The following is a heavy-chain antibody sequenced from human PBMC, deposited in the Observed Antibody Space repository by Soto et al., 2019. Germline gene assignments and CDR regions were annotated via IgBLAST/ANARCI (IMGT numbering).Heavy chain of an antibody. CDR3: ATPRAYYDFGPYGMDV. V-gene: IGHV3-48*02. CDR2: ISSSSSTI. J-gene: IGHJ6*02. CDR1: GFTFSSYS. Sequence: GGSLRLSCAASGFTFSSYSMNWVRQAPGKGLEWVSYISSSSSTIYYADSVKGRFTISRGNAKNSLYLQMNSLRDEDTAVYYCATPRAYYDFGPYGMDVWGQGTTVTVSS. D-gene: IGHD3-3*01.